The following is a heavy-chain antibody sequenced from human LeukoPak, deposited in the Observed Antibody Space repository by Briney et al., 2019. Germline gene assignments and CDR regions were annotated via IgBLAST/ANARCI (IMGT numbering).Heavy chain of an antibody. Sequence: GGSLRLSCAASGFTFSSYSMNWFRQAPGTGLEWVSYISTTGSAIYYADSVKGRFTISRDIAKNSLYLQMNSLRAEDTAVYYCARDNYNNYYSYYYMDVWGKGITVTVSS. J-gene: IGHJ6*03. CDR2: ISTTGSAI. CDR1: GFTFSSYS. CDR3: ARDNYNNYYSYYYMDV. D-gene: IGHD4-11*01. V-gene: IGHV3-48*01.